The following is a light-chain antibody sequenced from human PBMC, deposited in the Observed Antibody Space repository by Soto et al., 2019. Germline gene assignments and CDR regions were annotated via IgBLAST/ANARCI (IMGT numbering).Light chain of an antibody. V-gene: IGKV2-30*01. Sequence: DVVMTQSPLSLPVTLGQPASISCRSSQSIVYSDGNAYLSWFQQRPGQSPRRLIYRTSNRDSGVXDIXSGSGSGTDFTLTINRVEAEDVGVYYCLQGTIWPPTFGRGTKVEIK. J-gene: IGKJ4*02. CDR1: QSIVYSDGNAY. CDR2: RTS. CDR3: LQGTIWPPT.